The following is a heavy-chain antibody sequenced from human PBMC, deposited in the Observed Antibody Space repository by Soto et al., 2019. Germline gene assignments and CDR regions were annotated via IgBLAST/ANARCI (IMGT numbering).Heavy chain of an antibody. J-gene: IGHJ3*02. CDR1: GFTFSSYS. V-gene: IGHV3-21*01. CDR2: ISSSSSYI. CDR3: ASEIAAAGHEAFDI. D-gene: IGHD6-13*01. Sequence: EVQLVESGGGLVKPGGSLRLSCAASGFTFSSYSMNWVRQAPGKGLEWVSSISSSSSYIYYADSVKGRFTISSDNAKNSLYLQMNSLRAEDTAVYYCASEIAAAGHEAFDIWGQGTMVTVSS.